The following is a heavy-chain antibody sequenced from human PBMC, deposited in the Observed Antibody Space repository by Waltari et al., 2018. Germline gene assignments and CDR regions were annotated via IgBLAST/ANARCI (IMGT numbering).Heavy chain of an antibody. J-gene: IGHJ6*02. V-gene: IGHV3-74*01. CDR2: INGDGSTS. D-gene: IGHD6-13*01. Sequence: EEQLVESGGGLVQPGDSLRLSCAASGFTYSNHWMHWVRQAPGKGLVWVSRINGDGSTSNYADSVKGRFTISRDNTKKTLYLQMKRLRVEDTAVYYCARLAPKTYRSPVPGRDYYYGLDVGGQGTTVTVAS. CDR1: GFTYSNHW. CDR3: ARLAPKTYRSPVPGRDYYYGLDV.